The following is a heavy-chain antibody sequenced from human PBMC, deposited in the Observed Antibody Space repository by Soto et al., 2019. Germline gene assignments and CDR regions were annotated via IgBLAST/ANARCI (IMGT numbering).Heavy chain of an antibody. CDR2: MTSDTKTI. D-gene: IGHD6-19*01. CDR1: GFRFSIYS. CDR3: ARSVEGHFDY. J-gene: IGHJ4*02. V-gene: IGHV3-48*02. Sequence: EVQLVESGGGLVQPGGSLRLSCAASGFRFSIYSMNWIRQAPGKGLEWSAYMTSDTKTIKYADSAKGRFTISRDNDNNLVYLQMNSLRDEDTAVYYCARSVEGHFDYWGQGTVVTVSA.